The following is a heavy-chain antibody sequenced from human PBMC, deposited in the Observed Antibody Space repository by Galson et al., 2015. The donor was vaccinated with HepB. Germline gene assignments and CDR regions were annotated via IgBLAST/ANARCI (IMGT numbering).Heavy chain of an antibody. Sequence: SLRLSCAASGFTFSSYWMHWVRQAPGKGLVWVSRIKTDGSYTSYADSVKGRFSISRDNAKNTVYLEMNSLRTEDTSIYYCVRSSNFDTWGQGTLVTVPS. V-gene: IGHV3-74*01. D-gene: IGHD2-2*01. CDR2: IKTDGSYT. CDR3: VRSSNFDT. J-gene: IGHJ4*02. CDR1: GFTFSSYW.